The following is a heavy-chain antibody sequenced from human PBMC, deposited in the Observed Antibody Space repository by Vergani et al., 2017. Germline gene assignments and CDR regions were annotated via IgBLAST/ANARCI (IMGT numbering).Heavy chain of an antibody. Sequence: EVQLVQSGAEVKKPGESLRISCKGSGYSFTSYWISWVRQMPGKGLEWMGRIDPSDSYTNYSPSFQGHVTISADKSISTAYLQWSSLKASVTAMYYCARQVAVAGKWWGPYYYYGMDVWGQGTTVTVSS. CDR3: ARQVAVAGKWWGPYYYYGMDV. CDR1: GYSFTSYW. D-gene: IGHD6-19*01. V-gene: IGHV5-10-1*01. J-gene: IGHJ6*02. CDR2: IDPSDSYT.